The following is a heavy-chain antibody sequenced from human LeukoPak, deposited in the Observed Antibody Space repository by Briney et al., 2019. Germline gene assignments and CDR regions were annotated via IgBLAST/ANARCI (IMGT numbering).Heavy chain of an antibody. V-gene: IGHV3-21*01. D-gene: IGHD6-25*01. CDR2: ISSSSSYI. J-gene: IGHJ4*02. CDR3: ASPGYSSGGHDY. Sequence: GGSLRLSCAASGCTFSSYSMNWVRQAPGKGLEWVSSISSSSSYIYYADSVKGRFTISRDNAKNSLYLQMNSLRAEDTAVYYCASPGYSSGGHDYWGQGTLVTVSS. CDR1: GCTFSSYS.